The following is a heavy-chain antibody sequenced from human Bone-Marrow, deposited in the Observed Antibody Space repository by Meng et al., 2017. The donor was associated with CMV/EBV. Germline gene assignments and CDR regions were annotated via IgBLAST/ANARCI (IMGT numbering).Heavy chain of an antibody. V-gene: IGHV5-51*01. D-gene: IGHD1-26*01. CDR2: IYPGDSDT. CDR1: GYSVTSSS. J-gene: IGHJ4*02. Sequence: SGYSVTSSSVGWVRQMPGNGLEWMGIIYPGDSDTRYSPSFQGQVTISADKSISTAYLQWSSLKASDTAMYYCARQGTEWELLDYFDYWGQGTLVTVSS. CDR3: ARQGTEWELLDYFDY.